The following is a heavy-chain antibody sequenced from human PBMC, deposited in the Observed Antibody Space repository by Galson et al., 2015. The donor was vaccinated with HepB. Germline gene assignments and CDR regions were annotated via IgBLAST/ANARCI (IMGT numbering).Heavy chain of an antibody. Sequence: SVKVSCKASGYTFAPYGLSWVRQAPGQGLEWMGWISAYNENTIYAQKFQDRVTLTTDTPTTTAYMELRSLTSDDTAVYYCARLGYSAYREPSWFDPWGQGTLITVSA. V-gene: IGHV1-18*01. CDR2: ISAYNENT. CDR3: ARLGYSAYREPSWFDP. CDR1: GYTFAPYG. D-gene: IGHD5-12*01. J-gene: IGHJ5*02.